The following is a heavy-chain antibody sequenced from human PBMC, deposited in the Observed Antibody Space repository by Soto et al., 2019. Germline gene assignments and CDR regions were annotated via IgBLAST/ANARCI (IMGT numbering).Heavy chain of an antibody. CDR2: IIPIFGTA. Sequence: SVKVSCKASGGTFSSCAISWVRQAPGQGLEWMGGIIPIFGTANYAQKFQGGVTITADESTSTAYMELSSLRSEDTAVYYCARVVVAASYYYYGMDVWGQGTTVTVSS. D-gene: IGHD2-15*01. CDR1: GGTFSSCA. J-gene: IGHJ6*02. V-gene: IGHV1-69*13. CDR3: ARVVVAASYYYYGMDV.